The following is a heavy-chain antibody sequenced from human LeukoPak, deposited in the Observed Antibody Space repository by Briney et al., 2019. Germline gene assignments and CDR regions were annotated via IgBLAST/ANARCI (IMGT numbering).Heavy chain of an antibody. CDR2: ISGSGGST. J-gene: IGHJ4*02. Sequence: GGSLRLSCAASGFTFSSYAMSWVRQAPGKGLEWVSAISGSGGSTYYADSVKGRFTISRDNAKNSLYLQMNSLRDEDTAVYYCARDREGASLTPFDYWGQGTLVTVSS. CDR3: ARDREGASLTPFDY. D-gene: IGHD1-26*01. CDR1: GFTFSSYA. V-gene: IGHV3-23*01.